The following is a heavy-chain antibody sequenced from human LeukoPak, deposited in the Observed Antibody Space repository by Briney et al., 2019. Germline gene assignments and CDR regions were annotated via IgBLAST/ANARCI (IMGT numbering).Heavy chain of an antibody. D-gene: IGHD1-26*01. Sequence: GGSLRLSCAASGFTLSSNYMNWGRQAPGKGLEWVSVIYSGGTTYYADSVKGRFTISRNNSKNTLYLQMNRLGAEHTAVYYCARELHLGQGTLVTVSS. J-gene: IGHJ4*02. CDR1: GFTLSSNY. CDR3: ARELH. V-gene: IGHV3-66*02. CDR2: IYSGGTT.